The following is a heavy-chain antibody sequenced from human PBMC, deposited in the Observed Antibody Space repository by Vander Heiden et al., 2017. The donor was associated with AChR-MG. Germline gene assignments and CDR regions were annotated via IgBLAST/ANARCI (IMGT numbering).Heavy chain of an antibody. V-gene: IGHV3-23*01. J-gene: IGHJ4*02. Sequence: EVQLLESGGGLVQPGGSLRPPCAASGFTFSSYAMRWVRQAPGRGLEWGSAISGSGGSTYYADSVKGRFTISRDNSKNTLYLQMNSLRAEDTAVYYCAKSGSYWAYWSQGTLVTVSS. CDR2: ISGSGGST. CDR3: AKSGSYWAY. CDR1: GFTFSSYA. D-gene: IGHD1-26*01.